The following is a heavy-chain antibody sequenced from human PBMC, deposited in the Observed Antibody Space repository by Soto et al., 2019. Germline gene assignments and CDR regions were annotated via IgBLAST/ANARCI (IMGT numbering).Heavy chain of an antibody. J-gene: IGHJ4*02. CDR2: ISGSGGST. V-gene: IGHV3-23*01. CDR3: AKSVRAAGNLSTHFFDF. Sequence: PGGSLRLSCAASGFTFSRYAMSWVRQAPGKGLEWVSAISGSGGSTYYADSVKGRFTISRDNSKNTLYLQMNSLRAEDTAVYYCAKSVRAAGNLSTHFFDFWGQGSLVTVSS. D-gene: IGHD6-13*01. CDR1: GFTFSRYA.